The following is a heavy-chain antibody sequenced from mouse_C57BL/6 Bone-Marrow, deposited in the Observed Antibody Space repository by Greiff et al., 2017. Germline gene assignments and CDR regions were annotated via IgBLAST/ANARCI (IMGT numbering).Heavy chain of an antibody. CDR1: GFTFKDDY. Sequence: VQLQQSGAELVRPGASVKLSCTASGFTFKDDYMHWVKQRPEQGLEWIGWIDPENGYTEYASKFQGKATMTADTSSNTAYLQLSSLTSEDTAVYYGTAAQAYYFDYWGEGTALTVSS. V-gene: IGHV14-4*01. J-gene: IGHJ2*01. D-gene: IGHD3-2*02. CDR2: IDPENGYT. CDR3: TAAQAYYFDY.